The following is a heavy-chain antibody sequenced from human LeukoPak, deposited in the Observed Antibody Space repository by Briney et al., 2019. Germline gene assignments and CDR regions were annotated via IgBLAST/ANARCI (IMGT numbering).Heavy chain of an antibody. V-gene: IGHV1-18*01. Sequence: ASVKVSCKASGYTFTSYGISWVRQAPGQGLEWMGWISAYNGNTNYAQKLQDRVTMTTDTSTSTAYMELRSLRSDDTAVYYCARSKHLGYCSGGSCYYHAFDIWGQGTMVTVPS. D-gene: IGHD2-15*01. CDR2: ISAYNGNT. J-gene: IGHJ3*02. CDR3: ARSKHLGYCSGGSCYYHAFDI. CDR1: GYTFTSYG.